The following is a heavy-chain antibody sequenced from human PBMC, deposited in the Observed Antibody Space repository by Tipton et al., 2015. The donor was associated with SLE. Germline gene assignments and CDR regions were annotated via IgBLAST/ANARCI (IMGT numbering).Heavy chain of an antibody. J-gene: IGHJ4*02. CDR3: ARGGDIVVPDY. Sequence: TLSLTCTVSGGSISSSSYYWGWIRQPPGKGLEWIGCIYYSGSTYYNPSLKSRVTISVDTSKNQFSLKLSSVTAADTAVYYCARGGDIVVPDYWGQGTLVTVSS. V-gene: IGHV4-39*07. CDR2: IYYSGST. D-gene: IGHD2-15*01. CDR1: GGSISSSSYY.